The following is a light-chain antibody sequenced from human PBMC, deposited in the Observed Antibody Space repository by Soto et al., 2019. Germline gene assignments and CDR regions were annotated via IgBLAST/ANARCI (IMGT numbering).Light chain of an antibody. V-gene: IGKV1-6*01. Sequence: AVKMTQSPSSLSASVGDRVTITCRASQGIRNDLGWYQQKPGKAPKFLIYGASSLQSGVPSRFSGSGSGTDFTLTINSLQPEDFATYYCLQDYNYPYTFGQGTKVAIK. J-gene: IGKJ2*01. CDR2: GAS. CDR3: LQDYNYPYT. CDR1: QGIRND.